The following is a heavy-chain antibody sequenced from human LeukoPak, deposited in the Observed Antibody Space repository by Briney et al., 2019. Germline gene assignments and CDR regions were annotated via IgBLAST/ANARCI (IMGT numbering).Heavy chain of an antibody. CDR2: IWYDGSNK. D-gene: IGHD3-22*01. J-gene: IGHJ4*02. V-gene: IGHV3-33*01. Sequence: GGSLRLSCAASGFTFSSYGMHWVRQAPGKGLEWVAVIWYDGSNKYYANSVKGRFTISRDNSKNTLYLQMNSLRAEDTAVYYCASDTYYYDSGGYYFFDYWGQGTLVTVSS. CDR3: ASDTYYYDSGGYYFFDY. CDR1: GFTFSSYG.